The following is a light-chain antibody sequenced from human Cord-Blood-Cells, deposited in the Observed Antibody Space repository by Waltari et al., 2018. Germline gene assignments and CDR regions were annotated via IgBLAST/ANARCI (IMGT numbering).Light chain of an antibody. CDR2: EVS. Sequence: QSALTQPPSASGSPGQSVTIPCTGTSSDVGGYNYVSWYQQHPGKAPNPMIYEVSTRPSGVPDRFAGSKSGNTASLTVSGLQAEDEADYYCSSYAGSNNYVLGTGTKVTVL. CDR3: SSYAGSNNYV. V-gene: IGLV2-8*01. CDR1: SSDVGGYNY. J-gene: IGLJ1*01.